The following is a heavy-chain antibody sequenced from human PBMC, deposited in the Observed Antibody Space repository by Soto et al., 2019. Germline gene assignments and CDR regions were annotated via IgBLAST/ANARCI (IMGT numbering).Heavy chain of an antibody. Sequence: GGSLRLSCAASGFTFSSYSMNWVRQAPGKGLEWVSSISSSSSYIYYADSVKGRFTISRDNAKNSLYLQMNSLRAEDTAVYYCARDSNRGIAVGRGDYFDYWGQGTLVTVSS. CDR3: ARDSNRGIAVGRGDYFDY. D-gene: IGHD6-19*01. V-gene: IGHV3-21*04. CDR1: GFTFSSYS. J-gene: IGHJ4*02. CDR2: ISSSSSYI.